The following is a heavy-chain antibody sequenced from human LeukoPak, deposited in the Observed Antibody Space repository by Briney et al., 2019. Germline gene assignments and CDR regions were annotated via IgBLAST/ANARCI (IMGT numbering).Heavy chain of an antibody. J-gene: IGHJ4*02. CDR2: IYYSGST. Sequence: ETLSLTCTVSGGSISSSSYYWGWIRQPPGKGLEWIGSIYYSGSTYYNPSLKSRVTISVDTSKNQFSLKLSSVTAADTAVYYCARGLYDSSGYYPFDYWGQGTLVTVSS. CDR1: GGSISSSSYY. V-gene: IGHV4-39*01. CDR3: ARGLYDSSGYYPFDY. D-gene: IGHD3-22*01.